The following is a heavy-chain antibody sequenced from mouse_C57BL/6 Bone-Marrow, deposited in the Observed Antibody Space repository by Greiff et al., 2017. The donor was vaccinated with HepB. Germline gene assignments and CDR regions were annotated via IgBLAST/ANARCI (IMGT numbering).Heavy chain of an antibody. D-gene: IGHD1-1*01. CDR3: ARRDYYGHWYFDV. CDR2: INPGSGGT. J-gene: IGHJ1*03. V-gene: IGHV1-54*01. CDR1: GYAFTNYL. Sequence: VQRVESGAELVRPGTSVKVSCKASGYAFTNYLIEWVKQRPGQGLEWIGVINPGSGGTNYNEKFKGKATLTADKSSSTAYMQLSSLTSEDSAVYFCARRDYYGHWYFDVWGTGTTVTVSS.